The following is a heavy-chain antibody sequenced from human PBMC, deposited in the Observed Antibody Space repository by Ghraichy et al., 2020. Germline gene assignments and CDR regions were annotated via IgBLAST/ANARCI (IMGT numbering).Heavy chain of an antibody. Sequence: VSTIRGSGGTTYYADSVKGRFTISRDSSKNTLYLQMNSLRAEDTAVYYCATPVTDYAFDIWGQG. CDR3: ATPVTDYAFDI. V-gene: IGHV3-23*01. D-gene: IGHD4-17*01. CDR2: IRGSGGTT. J-gene: IGHJ3*02.